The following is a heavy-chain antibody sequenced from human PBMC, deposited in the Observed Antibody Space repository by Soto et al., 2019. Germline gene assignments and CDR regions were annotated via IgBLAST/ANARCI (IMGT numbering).Heavy chain of an antibody. CDR1: GYTFTSYG. Sequence: QVQLVQSGAEVKKPGASVKVSCKASGYTFTSYGISWVRQAPGQGLEWMGWISAYNGNTNYAQKLQGRVTMTTDTSTRPAYMDVRSLGSDDTDVYYCAIGGGYCSDGSCYPVEPFDYWGQGTLVTVSS. CDR2: ISAYNGNT. CDR3: AIGGGYCSDGSCYPVEPFDY. V-gene: IGHV1-18*01. J-gene: IGHJ4*02. D-gene: IGHD2-15*01.